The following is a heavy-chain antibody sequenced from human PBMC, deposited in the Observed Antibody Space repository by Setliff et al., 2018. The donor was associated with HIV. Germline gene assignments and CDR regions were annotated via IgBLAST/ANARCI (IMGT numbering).Heavy chain of an antibody. V-gene: IGHV4-59*01. Sequence: ASETLSLTCTVSGGSISGYYWSWIRQPPGKRLEWIGYIYYSGSTNYNPSLKSRVTISVDTAKNQFSLKLSSVTAADTAVYYCARLRGSYDFSNWFDPWGQGTQVTVSS. CDR3: ARLRGSYDFSNWFDP. J-gene: IGHJ5*02. CDR2: IYYSGST. D-gene: IGHD3-3*01. CDR1: GGSISGYY.